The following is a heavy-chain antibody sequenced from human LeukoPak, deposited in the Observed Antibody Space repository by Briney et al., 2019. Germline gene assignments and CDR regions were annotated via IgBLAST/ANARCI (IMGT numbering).Heavy chain of an antibody. CDR3: ARDAGFGGNSDYYYMDV. CDR2: ISSSSSTV. V-gene: IGHV3-48*01. CDR1: GFTFSSYS. D-gene: IGHD4-23*01. Sequence: GGSLRLSCAASGFTFSSYSMNWVRQAPGKRLEWVSYISSSSSTVYYADSVKGRFSISKDYAKNSLYLQMNSLRAEDTAVYFCARDAGFGGNSDYYYMDVWGKGTTVTVSS. J-gene: IGHJ6*03.